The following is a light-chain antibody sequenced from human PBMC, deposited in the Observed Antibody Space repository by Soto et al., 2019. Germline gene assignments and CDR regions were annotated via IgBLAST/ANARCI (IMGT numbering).Light chain of an antibody. J-gene: IGLJ3*02. CDR3: AACDDSLDGPVV. Sequence: QPVLTQPPSASGTPGQRVTISCSGSTSNIGTNTVNWYQQLPGTAPKLLIYSDNQRPSGVPDRFSGSKSGTSASLAISGLQSEDEAHYFCAACDDSLDGPVVFGGGTKLTVL. CDR2: SDN. V-gene: IGLV1-44*01. CDR1: TSNIGTNT.